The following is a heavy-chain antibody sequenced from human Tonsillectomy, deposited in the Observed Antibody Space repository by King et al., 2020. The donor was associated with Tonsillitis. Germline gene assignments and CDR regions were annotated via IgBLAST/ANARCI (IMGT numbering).Heavy chain of an antibody. V-gene: IGHV1-2*02. D-gene: IGHD4-23*01. CDR2: INPYSGGA. J-gene: IGHJ3*02. CDR1: GYTFTDYY. CDR3: AMMTTVVTGDALDI. Sequence: QLVQSGAEVKKPGASVKVSCKASGYTFTDYYMYWVRQAPGQGLEWMGWINPYSGGANYAQKFQGRVTMTRDTSIRTAYMELSRLRSDDTAMYYCAMMTTVVTGDALDIWGQGTMVTVSS.